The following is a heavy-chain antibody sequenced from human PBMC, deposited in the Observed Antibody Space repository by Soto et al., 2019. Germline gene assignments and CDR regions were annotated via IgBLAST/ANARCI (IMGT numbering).Heavy chain of an antibody. D-gene: IGHD3-22*01. Sequence: AVKCSFKASVYTFTSYDINWVRQATLQVLEWMGGIIPIFGTANYAKKFQGRVTITADESTRTAYMELSSLRSEDTAVYYCARDSDSTGYYSVDYWGQGNMVTVSS. V-gene: IGHV1-69*13. CDR2: IIPIFGTA. CDR3: ARDSDSTGYYSVDY. CDR1: VYTFTSYD. J-gene: IGHJ4*02.